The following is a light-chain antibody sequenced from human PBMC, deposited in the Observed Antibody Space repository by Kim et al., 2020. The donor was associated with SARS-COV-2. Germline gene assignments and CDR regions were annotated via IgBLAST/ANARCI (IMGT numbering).Light chain of an antibody. J-gene: IGLJ2*01. V-gene: IGLV3-19*01. Sequence: VALGQTARIPCQGDSLRSYYATWYQQKPGQAPILVIYGKNNRPSGIPDRFSGSSSGNTASLTITGTQAGDEADYYCNSRDSNDNVVFGGGTKLTVL. CDR2: GKN. CDR3: NSRDSNDNVV. CDR1: SLRSYY.